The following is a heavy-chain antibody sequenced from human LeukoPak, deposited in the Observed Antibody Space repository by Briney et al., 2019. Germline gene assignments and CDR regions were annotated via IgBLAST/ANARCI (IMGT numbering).Heavy chain of an antibody. CDR1: GFTFSSYG. CDR3: AKDRDISGYYFDY. V-gene: IGHV3-30*02. D-gene: IGHD2-15*01. CDR2: IRYDGSNK. Sequence: GGSLRLSRAASGFTFSSYGMHWVRQAPGKGLEWVVFIRYDGSNKYYADSVKGRFTISRDNSKNTLYLQMNSLRAEDTAVYYCAKDRDISGYYFDYWGQGTLVTVSS. J-gene: IGHJ4*02.